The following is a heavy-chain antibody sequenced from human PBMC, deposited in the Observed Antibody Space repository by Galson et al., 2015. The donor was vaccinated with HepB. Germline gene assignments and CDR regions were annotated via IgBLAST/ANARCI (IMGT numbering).Heavy chain of an antibody. CDR1: GFTFSSYA. CDR2: ISGSGGST. CDR3: AKNFGILTGYYTAPFDY. V-gene: IGHV3-23*01. Sequence: SLRLSCAASGFTFSSYAMSWVRQAPGKGLEWVSAISGSGGSTYYADSVKGRFTISRDNSKNTLYLQMNSLRAEDTAVYYCAKNFGILTGYYTAPFDYWGQGTLVTVSS. D-gene: IGHD3-9*01. J-gene: IGHJ4*02.